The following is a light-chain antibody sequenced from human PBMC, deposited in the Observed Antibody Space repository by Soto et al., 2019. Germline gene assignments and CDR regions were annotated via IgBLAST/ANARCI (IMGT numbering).Light chain of an antibody. Sequence: QSALTQPASVSGSPGQSITISCTGTISDVGGYNYVSWYQQHPGKAPKLMIYEVSNRPSGVSNRFSGSKSGNTASLTISGLQADDEADYYCSSYTSSSTPLVFGTGTKVTVL. CDR2: EVS. CDR3: SSYTSSSTPLV. CDR1: ISDVGGYNY. V-gene: IGLV2-14*01. J-gene: IGLJ1*01.